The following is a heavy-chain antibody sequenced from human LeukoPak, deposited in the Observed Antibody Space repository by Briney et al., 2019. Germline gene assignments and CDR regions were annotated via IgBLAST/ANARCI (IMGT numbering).Heavy chain of an antibody. D-gene: IGHD3-22*01. CDR1: GYTFTSYG. CDR2: ISAYNGHT. Sequence: ASVKVSCKASGYTFTSYGITWVRQAPGQRLEWMGWISAYNGHTNYAQRFQGRVTMTTDTSTSTASMELRSLTSDDTAVYYCARDAASDTSSYVVDVRSPYDYWGQGTLVTVSS. J-gene: IGHJ4*02. CDR3: ARDAASDTSSYVVDVRSPYDY. V-gene: IGHV1-18*01.